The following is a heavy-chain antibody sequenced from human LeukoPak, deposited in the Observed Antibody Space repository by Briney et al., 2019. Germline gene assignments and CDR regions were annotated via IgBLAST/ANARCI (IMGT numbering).Heavy chain of an antibody. D-gene: IGHD6-19*01. CDR2: IYYSGTT. CDR1: GGSISSDY. CDR3: ARRVAVPGSYYFDY. Sequence: SETLSLTGTVSGGSISSDYWTWIRQPPGKGLEWIGFIYYSGTTKYNPSLESRVTLSLDTSKNQFSLRLNSVTAADTAVYYCARRVAVPGSYYFDYWSQGTLVTVSS. J-gene: IGHJ4*02. V-gene: IGHV4-59*08.